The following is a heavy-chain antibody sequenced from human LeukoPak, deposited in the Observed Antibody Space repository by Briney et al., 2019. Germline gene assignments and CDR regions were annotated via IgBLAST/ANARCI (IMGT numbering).Heavy chain of an antibody. V-gene: IGHV5-51*01. Sequence: GESLKISCKGSGYSFTDYWIGWVRQMPGKALERMGIIYPGDSDTRYSPSFQGQVTISADKSISTAHLQWSSLKASDSAMYYCARGLIKGDSRSAFDIWGQGTMVTVSS. D-gene: IGHD2-21*02. CDR3: ARGLIKGDSRSAFDI. CDR1: GYSFTDYW. CDR2: IYPGDSDT. J-gene: IGHJ3*02.